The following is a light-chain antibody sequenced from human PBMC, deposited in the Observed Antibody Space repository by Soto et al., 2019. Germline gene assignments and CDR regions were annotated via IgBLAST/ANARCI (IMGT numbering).Light chain of an antibody. J-gene: IGKJ1*01. CDR2: AAT. Sequence: DIQMTQSPSSVSASVGDTVTITCRASQDINSRLAWFQQQPGRPPKYVIQAATMLQSGFPSRFAGSGSGRDFTLTIHTLQPDDFATYYCQQCYWHWTFGQGTKVDIK. CDR1: QDINSR. CDR3: QQCYWHWT. V-gene: IGKV1-12*01.